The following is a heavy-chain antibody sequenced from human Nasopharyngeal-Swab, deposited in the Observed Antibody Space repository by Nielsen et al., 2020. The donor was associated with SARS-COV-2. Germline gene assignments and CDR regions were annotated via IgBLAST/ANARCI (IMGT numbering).Heavy chain of an antibody. J-gene: IGHJ4*02. CDR1: GGSISSSSYY. CDR3: ARRGYGDLEFDY. D-gene: IGHD4-17*01. CDR2: IYYSGST. V-gene: IGHV4-39*01. Sequence: SETLSITCTVSGGSISSSSYYWGWIRQPPGKGLEWIGNIYYSGSTYYNPSLKSRVTISVDTSKNQFSLKLSSVTAADTAVYYCARRGYGDLEFDYWGQGTLVTVSS.